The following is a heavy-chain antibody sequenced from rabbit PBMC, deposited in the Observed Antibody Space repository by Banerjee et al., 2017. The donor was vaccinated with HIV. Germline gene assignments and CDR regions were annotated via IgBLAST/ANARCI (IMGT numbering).Heavy chain of an antibody. CDR1: GIDFSSNA. D-gene: IGHD4-1*01. J-gene: IGHJ4*01. CDR2: IYNGDGST. Sequence: QEQLEESGGDLVQPEGSLTLTCTASGIDFSSNAMCWVRQAPGKGLEWIACIYNGDGSTYYASWVNGRFTISSDNAQNTLYLQLHSLTAADTATYFCVKDYSGWGADLWGPGTLVTVS. CDR3: VKDYSGWGADL. V-gene: IGHV1S47*01.